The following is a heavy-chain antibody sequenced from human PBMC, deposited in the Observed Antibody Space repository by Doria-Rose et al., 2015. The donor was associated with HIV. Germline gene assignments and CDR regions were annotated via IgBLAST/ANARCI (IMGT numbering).Heavy chain of an antibody. CDR1: GITFSTYW. CDR2: TKSDGSWN. D-gene: IGHD5-12*01. V-gene: IGHV3-74*01. CDR3: VRDGDHYDFDF. Sequence: VQLVQSGGGLVQPGGSLRLSCAASGITFSTYWMHWVRHTPGTGLVWVSRTKSDGSWNNYADFVKGRFTISRDNAKKMVFLQMNSLRVEDTSVYYCVRDGDHYDFDFWGQGTLVTVSS. J-gene: IGHJ4*02.